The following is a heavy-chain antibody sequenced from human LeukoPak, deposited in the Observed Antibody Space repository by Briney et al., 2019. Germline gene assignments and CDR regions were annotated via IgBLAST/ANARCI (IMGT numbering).Heavy chain of an antibody. V-gene: IGHV3-11*01. D-gene: IGHD4-23*01. CDR2: ISSSGSTK. CDR1: GFIFSDYY. J-gene: IGHJ4*02. CDR3: VRYFADNGGNSMDY. Sequence: PGGSLRLSCAASGFIFSDYYMSWIRQAPGKGLEWVSYISSSGSTKYYADSVQDRFTISRDNAKKSLNLQMNSLRAEDTAVYYCVRYFADNGGNSMDYWGQGTLVIVSS.